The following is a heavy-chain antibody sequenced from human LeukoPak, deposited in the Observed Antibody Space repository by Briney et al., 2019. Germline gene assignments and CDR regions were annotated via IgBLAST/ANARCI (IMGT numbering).Heavy chain of an antibody. J-gene: IGHJ4*02. D-gene: IGHD5-18*01. CDR2: ISFDGRSP. CDR1: GFTFSSFG. V-gene: IGHV3-33*05. Sequence: GRSLRLSCVASGFTFSSFGMHWVRQAPGKCLEWVALISFDGRSPYYADSVRGRFTISRDNSKNTLYLQMNSLRDEDTAVYYCAKETGASYDYPLDYWGQRTLVTVSS. CDR3: AKETGASYDYPLDY.